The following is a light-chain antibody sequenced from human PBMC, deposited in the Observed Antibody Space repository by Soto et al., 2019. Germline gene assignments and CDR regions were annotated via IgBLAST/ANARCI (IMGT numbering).Light chain of an antibody. CDR3: QEYNSY. Sequence: DINMTQSPYTLSASVGDRVTITCRTGQIIDNWLAWYQQKPGKPPKLLIYRASSLETGVPSRFSGSGSGTEFTLTISNLQPDDSATYYCQEYNSYFGGGTKLEIK. CDR1: QIIDNW. V-gene: IGKV1-5*03. J-gene: IGKJ4*01. CDR2: RAS.